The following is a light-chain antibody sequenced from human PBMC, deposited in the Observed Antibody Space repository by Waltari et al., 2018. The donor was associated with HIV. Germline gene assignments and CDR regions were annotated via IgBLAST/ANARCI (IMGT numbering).Light chain of an antibody. CDR3: SSYTSSSTYV. CDR1: TNDVGSSNY. CDR2: DVS. V-gene: IGLV2-14*01. J-gene: IGLJ1*01. Sequence: QSALTQPASVSGPPGQSITISCTGTTNDVGSSNYVSWHQQHPGEAPKLIIHDVSDRPSGISNRFSCSKSGNTASLTISGLQTEDEADYYCSSYTSSSTYVFGTGTRVTVL.